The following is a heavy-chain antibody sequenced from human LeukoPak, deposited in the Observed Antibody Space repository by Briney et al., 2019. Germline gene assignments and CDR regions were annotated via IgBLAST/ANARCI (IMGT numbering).Heavy chain of an antibody. V-gene: IGHV3-53*01. Sequence: GGSLRLSCSASGFTVSSNYMSWVRRAPGKGLEWVAIIYSDRRTSYAVSVQGRFTISRDDSKNTLFLQMDSLRAEDTAIYYCARDSAFSSYSYCGQGALVTVSS. D-gene: IGHD2-15*01. CDR3: ARDSAFSSYSY. CDR1: GFTVSSNY. J-gene: IGHJ4*02. CDR2: IYSDRRT.